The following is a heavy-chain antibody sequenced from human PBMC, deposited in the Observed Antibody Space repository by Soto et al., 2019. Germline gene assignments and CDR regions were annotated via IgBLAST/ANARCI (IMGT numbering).Heavy chain of an antibody. CDR1: EFTFSKYW. D-gene: IGHD3-22*01. V-gene: IGHV3-74*01. CDR3: ARDYYYDSRSSSVNWFDP. CDR2: MNMDGTKT. Sequence: GGSLRLSCVASEFTFSKYWMHLVRQAPGKGLVWVSRMNMDGTKTAYADSVKGRFTVSRDNANNTLYLQMNSLGVEDTAVYYCARDYYYDSRSSSVNWFDPWGQGTLVTVSS. J-gene: IGHJ5*02.